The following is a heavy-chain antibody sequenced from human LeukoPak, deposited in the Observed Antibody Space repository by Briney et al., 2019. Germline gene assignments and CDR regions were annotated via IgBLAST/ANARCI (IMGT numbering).Heavy chain of an antibody. V-gene: IGHV4-34*01. CDR3: ARGYYDILTGYYDRRLVGSYYYMDV. CDR1: GGSFSGYY. J-gene: IGHJ6*03. D-gene: IGHD3-9*01. CDR2: INHSGST. Sequence: SETLSLTCAVYGGSFSGYYWSWIRQPPGKGLEWIGEINHSGSTNYNPSLKSRVTISVDTSKNQFSLKLSSVTAADTAVYYCARGYYDILTGYYDRRLVGSYYYMDVWGKGTTVTVSS.